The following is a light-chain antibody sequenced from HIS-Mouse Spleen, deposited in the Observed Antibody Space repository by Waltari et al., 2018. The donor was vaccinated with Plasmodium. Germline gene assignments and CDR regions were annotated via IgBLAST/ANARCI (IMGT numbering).Light chain of an antibody. CDR2: GNS. CDR1: SSNIGAGYD. CDR3: QSYDSSLSGYV. Sequence: QSVLTPPPSVSGAPGQRVTISCTGCSSNIGAGYDVQWYQQLPGTAPKLLISGNSNRPSGVPDRFSGSKSGTSASLAITGLQAEDEADYYCQSYDSSLSGYVFGTGTKVTVL. J-gene: IGLJ1*01. V-gene: IGLV1-40*01.